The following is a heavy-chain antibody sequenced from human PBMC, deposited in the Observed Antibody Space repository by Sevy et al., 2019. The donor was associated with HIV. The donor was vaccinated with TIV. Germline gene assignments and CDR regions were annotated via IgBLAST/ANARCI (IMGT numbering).Heavy chain of an antibody. CDR3: RGVGLTTAFDY. CDR1: GFIFNSYG. Sequence: GESLKISCAASGFIFNSYGMSWVRQAPGKGLEWVSAISGSGGSTYYADFVKGRFTISRDNSRKMLYLEMNSLRAEETAVYYCRGVGLTTAFDYWGQGTLVTVSS. V-gene: IGHV3-23*01. J-gene: IGHJ4*02. D-gene: IGHD1-26*01. CDR2: ISGSGGST.